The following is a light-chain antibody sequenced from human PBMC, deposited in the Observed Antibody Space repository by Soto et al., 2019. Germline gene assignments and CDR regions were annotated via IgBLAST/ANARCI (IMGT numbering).Light chain of an antibody. CDR1: SSDIGGYNY. J-gene: IGLJ2*01. Sequence: QSALTQPPSASESPGQSVTISCTGTSSDIGGYNYVSWYQQHPGKAPKLMIYEVTKRPSGVPDRFSGSKSGNTASLTVSGLQAEDEADYYCSSYAGSNILFGGGTKLTVL. V-gene: IGLV2-8*01. CDR3: SSYAGSNIL. CDR2: EVT.